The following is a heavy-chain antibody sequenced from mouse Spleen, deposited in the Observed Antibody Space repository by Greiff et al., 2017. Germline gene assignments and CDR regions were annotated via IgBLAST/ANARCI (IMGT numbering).Heavy chain of an antibody. D-gene: IGHD1-1*01. CDR2: ISSGGSYT. CDR3: ARGSSYFDY. CDR1: GFTFSSYA. V-gene: IGHV5-9-3*01. Sequence: EVQLVESGGGLVKPGGSLKLSCAASGFTFSSYAMSWVRQTPEKRLEWVATISSGGSYTYYPDSVKGRFTISRDNAKNTLYLQMSSLRSEDTAMYYCARGSSYFDYWGQGTTLTVSS. J-gene: IGHJ2*01.